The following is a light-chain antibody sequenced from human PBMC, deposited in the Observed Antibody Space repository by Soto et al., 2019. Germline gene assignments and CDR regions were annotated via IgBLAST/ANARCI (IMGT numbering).Light chain of an antibody. V-gene: IGLV2-14*01. CDR3: SSYTSSATLV. CDR1: SSDVGGYNY. CDR2: EVS. Sequence: QSALTQPASVSGSPGQSITISCTGTSSDVGGYNYVSWYQQNPGKAPKLMIYEVSNRPSGVSNRFSGSKSGNTASLTISGLQAEDEAVYYCSSYTSSATLVFGGGTKLTVL. J-gene: IGLJ2*01.